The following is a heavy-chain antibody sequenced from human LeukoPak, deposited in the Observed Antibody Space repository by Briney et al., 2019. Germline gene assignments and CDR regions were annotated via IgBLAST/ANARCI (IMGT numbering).Heavy chain of an antibody. J-gene: IGHJ4*02. CDR3: ARGSTFDSSGY. Sequence: SETLSLTCTVSGGSISSYYWSWIRQPPGKGLEWIGYVYYSGSTNYNPSLKSRVTISVDTSKNQFSLKLSSVTVADTAVYYCARGSTFDSSGYWGQGTLVTVSS. CDR1: GGSISSYY. V-gene: IGHV4-59*01. D-gene: IGHD6-19*01. CDR2: VYYSGST.